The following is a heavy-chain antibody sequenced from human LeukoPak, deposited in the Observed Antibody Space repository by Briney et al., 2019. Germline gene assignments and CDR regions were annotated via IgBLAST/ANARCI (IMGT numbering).Heavy chain of an antibody. Sequence: SETLSLTCTVSGGSISSGGYYWSWIRQHPGKGLEWIGYIYYSGSTYHNPSLKSRVTISVDTSKNQFSLKLSSVTAADTAVYYCARGLAATLNFDYWGQGTLVTVSS. D-gene: IGHD6-25*01. CDR2: IYYSGST. CDR3: ARGLAATLNFDY. J-gene: IGHJ4*02. CDR1: GGSISSGGYY. V-gene: IGHV4-31*03.